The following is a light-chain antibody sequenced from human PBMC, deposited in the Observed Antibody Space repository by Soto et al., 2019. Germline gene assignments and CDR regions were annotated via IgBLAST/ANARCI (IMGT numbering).Light chain of an antibody. CDR2: DVS. CDR3: CSYAGSYVV. J-gene: IGLJ2*01. CDR1: SSDVGGYNY. Sequence: QSVLTQPRSVSGSPGXSVTISCTGTSSDVGGYNYVSWYQQHPGKAPKLMIYDVSKRPSGVPDRFSGSKSGNTASLTISGLQAEDEADYYCCSYAGSYVVFGGGTKVTVL. V-gene: IGLV2-11*01.